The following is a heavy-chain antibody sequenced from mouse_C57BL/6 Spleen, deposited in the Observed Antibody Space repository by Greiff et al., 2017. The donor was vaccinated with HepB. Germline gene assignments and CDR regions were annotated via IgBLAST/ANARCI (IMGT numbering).Heavy chain of an antibody. D-gene: IGHD2-1*01. CDR2: IDPSDSYT. V-gene: IGHV1-69*01. CDR3: ARWGYGNYEYFDV. Sequence: QVQLQQPGAELVMPGASVKLSCKASGYTFTSYWMHWVKQRPGQGLEWIGEIDPSDSYTNSNQKFKGKSTLTVDTSSSTAYMQRSSLTSEDSAVYYCARWGYGNYEYFDVWGTGTTVTVSS. CDR1: GYTFTSYW. J-gene: IGHJ1*03.